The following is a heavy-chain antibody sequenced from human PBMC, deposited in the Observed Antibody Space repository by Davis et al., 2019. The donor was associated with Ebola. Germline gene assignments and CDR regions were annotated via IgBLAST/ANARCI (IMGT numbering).Heavy chain of an antibody. CDR2: ISAYNGNT. J-gene: IGHJ6*02. CDR1: GYTFTSYG. CDR3: ARGGITMMVVPRDYYYGLDV. D-gene: IGHD3-22*01. V-gene: IGHV1-18*04. Sequence: AASVKVSCKASGYTFTSYGISWVRQAPGQGLEWMGWISAYNGNTNYAQKLQGRVTMTTDTSTSTAYMEMSRLRSDDTAVYFCARGGITMMVVPRDYYYGLDVWGQGTLVTVSS.